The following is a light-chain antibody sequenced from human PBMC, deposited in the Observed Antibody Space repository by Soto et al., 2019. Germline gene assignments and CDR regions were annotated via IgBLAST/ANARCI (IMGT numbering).Light chain of an antibody. V-gene: IGKV3D-15*01. CDR2: GAS. J-gene: IGKJ3*01. CDR3: QQYNTWPPPSES. Sequence: EIVMTQSPAILSVSPGERATLSCRASQTVAKNLARYQQKPGQPPRLLIYGASTRATGVPARFGGSGSGTEFTLAIISLQSEDFAIYYCQQYNTWPPPSESVGPGTKVDIK. CDR1: QTVAKN.